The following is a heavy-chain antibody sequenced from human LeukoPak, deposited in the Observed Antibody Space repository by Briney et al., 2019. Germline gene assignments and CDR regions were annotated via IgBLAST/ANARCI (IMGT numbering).Heavy chain of an antibody. CDR2: ISSSSSYI. D-gene: IGHD5-24*01. CDR1: GFTFSSYS. V-gene: IGHV3-21*06. CDR3: AGGRERDGYSIDY. J-gene: IGHJ4*02. Sequence: GGSLRLSCAASGFTFSSYSMNWVRQAPGKGLEWVSSISSSSSYIYYADSVKGRFTISRDNAKNSLYLQMNSLRAEDTAVYYCAGGRERDGYSIDYWGQGTLVTVSS.